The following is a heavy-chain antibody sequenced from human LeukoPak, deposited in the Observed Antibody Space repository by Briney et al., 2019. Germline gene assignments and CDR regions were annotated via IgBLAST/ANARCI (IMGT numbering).Heavy chain of an antibody. CDR3: ARMYPNDYGRADAFDI. V-gene: IGHV1-24*01. D-gene: IGHD4-17*01. J-gene: IGHJ3*02. CDR2: FDPEDGET. CDR1: GNTLTELS. Sequence: GASVKVSCKVSGNTLTELSMHWVRQPPGKGLEWVVGFDPEDGETIYAQKFQGRVTMTEDTSTDTAYMELSSLRSDDTAVYYCARMYPNDYGRADAFDIWGQGTMVTVSS.